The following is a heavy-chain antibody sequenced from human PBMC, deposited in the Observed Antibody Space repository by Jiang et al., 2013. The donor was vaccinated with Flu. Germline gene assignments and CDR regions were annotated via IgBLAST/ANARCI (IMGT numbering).Heavy chain of an antibody. CDR1: GYTFTDHF. D-gene: IGHD5-24*01. CDR2: IDPEDGEA. V-gene: IGHV1-69-2*01. Sequence: GAEVKKPGTTVKISCKVSGYTFTDHFMHWVRQGPGKGFEWVGLIDPEDGEAVYAERFNGRLAITADTSTDTTYMVLSSLRSDDTAVYYCVTPVDRFNYWGRGTLVTVSS. CDR3: VTPVDRFNY. J-gene: IGHJ4*02.